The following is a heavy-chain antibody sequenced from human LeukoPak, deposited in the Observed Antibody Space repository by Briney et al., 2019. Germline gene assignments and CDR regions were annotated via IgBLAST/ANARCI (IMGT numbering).Heavy chain of an antibody. CDR2: ITGGGCTT. D-gene: IGHD6-13*01. V-gene: IGHV3-23*01. CDR3: ARESPVAATGRSWFDS. Sequence: GGSLRLSCAASGFTFSSYAMSWVRQAPGKGLEWVSTITGGGCTTYYADSVKGRFTISRDNSKNTLYLQMNSLRAEDTALYYCARESPVAATGRSWFDSWGQGTLVTVSS. J-gene: IGHJ5*01. CDR1: GFTFSSYA.